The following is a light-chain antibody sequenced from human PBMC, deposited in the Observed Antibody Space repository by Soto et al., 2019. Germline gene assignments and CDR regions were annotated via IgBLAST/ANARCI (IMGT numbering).Light chain of an antibody. V-gene: IGLV1-40*01. Sequence: QSVLTQPPSVSGAPGQRVTISCTGSSSNIGATSNVYWYQQLPGAAPKPLFYDNNSRPSRVPDRFSGSKSGTSASLAITGLQAEYEADYYCQSYDFRLTAVGLGGGTKLTVL. CDR2: DNN. CDR3: QSYDFRLTAVG. J-gene: IGLJ2*01. CDR1: SSNIGATSN.